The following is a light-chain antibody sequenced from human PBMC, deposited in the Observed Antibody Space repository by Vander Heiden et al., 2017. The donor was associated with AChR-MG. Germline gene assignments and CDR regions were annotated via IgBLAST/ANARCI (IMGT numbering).Light chain of an antibody. V-gene: IGLV2-11*01. CDR3: SSYADRYTFV. CDR2: DVS. Sequence: QSALTQPRSVSGSPGQSVTISCSGTRSDIGFYNYVSWYQQHPGKAPKLMIYDVSRRPSGVPDRFSGSKSGNAASLTISGLQAEDEADYYCSSYADRYTFVFGGGTKLTVL. CDR1: RSDIGFYNY. J-gene: IGLJ2*01.